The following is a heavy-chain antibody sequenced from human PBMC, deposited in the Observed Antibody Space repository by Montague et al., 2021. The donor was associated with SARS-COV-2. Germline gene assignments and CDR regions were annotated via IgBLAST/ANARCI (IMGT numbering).Heavy chain of an antibody. CDR3: ARPPGRLLWFGEFDY. CDR1: GGSFSGYY. D-gene: IGHD3-10*01. CDR2: INHSGST. Sequence: SETLSLTCAVYGGSFSGYYRSWIRQPPGKGLEWIGEINHSGSTNYNPSLKSRVTISVDTSKNQFSLKLSSVTAADTAVYYCARPPGRLLWFGEFDYWGQGTLVTVSS. V-gene: IGHV4-34*01. J-gene: IGHJ4*02.